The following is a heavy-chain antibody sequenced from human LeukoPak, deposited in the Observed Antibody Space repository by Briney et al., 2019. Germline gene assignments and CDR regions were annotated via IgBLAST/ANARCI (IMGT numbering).Heavy chain of an antibody. CDR2: ITASSTAI. CDR1: GFTFNTYT. D-gene: IGHD6-19*01. CDR3: AKGASGWYFGAFDI. Sequence: PGGSLRLSCAASGFTFNTYTMNWVRQAPGKGLEWVSSITASSTAIYSADSVKGRFTISRDDAKNSLYLQMNSLRAEDTAVYYCAKGASGWYFGAFDIWGQGTMVTVSS. V-gene: IGHV3-21*01. J-gene: IGHJ3*02.